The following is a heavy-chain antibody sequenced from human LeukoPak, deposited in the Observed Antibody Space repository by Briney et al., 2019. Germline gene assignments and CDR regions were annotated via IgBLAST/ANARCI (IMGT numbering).Heavy chain of an antibody. CDR2: IKSKTDGGTT. V-gene: IGHV3-15*01. D-gene: IGHD2-15*01. CDR1: GFTFSNAW. CDR3: TTEWYCSGGSCYPDLDY. Sequence: GGSLRLSCAASGFTFSNAWMSWVRQAPGKGLEWVGRIKSKTDGGTTDYAAPVKGRFTTSRDDSKNTLYLQMNSLKTEDTAVYYCTTEWYCSGGSCYPDLDYWGQGTLVTVSS. J-gene: IGHJ4*02.